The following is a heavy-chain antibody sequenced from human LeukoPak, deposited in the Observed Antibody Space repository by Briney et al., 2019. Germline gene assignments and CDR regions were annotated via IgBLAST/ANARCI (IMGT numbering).Heavy chain of an antibody. V-gene: IGHV3-23*01. J-gene: IGHJ4*02. CDR2: ISGSGRST. D-gene: IGHD3-22*01. CDR1: GFTFSSFG. CDR3: ATLTMIIGSHSDH. Sequence: GGSLRLSCAASGFTFSSFGLTWVRQAPGKGLEWVSAISGSGRSTYYTGSVKGRFSISRDNSKNTLYLQMNSLKTEDTGLYYCATLTMIIGSHSDHWGQGVQVTVSS.